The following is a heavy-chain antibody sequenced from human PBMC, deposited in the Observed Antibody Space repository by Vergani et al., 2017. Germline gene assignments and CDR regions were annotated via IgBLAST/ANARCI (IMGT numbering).Heavy chain of an antibody. CDR3: ARGDRSGSLDY. J-gene: IGHJ4*02. CDR2: IYYSGST. Sequence: QVQLQQWGAGLLKPSETLSLTCAVYGGSFSSYYWSWIRQPPGKGLEWIGYIYYSGSTNYSPSFQGHVTISADKSISTAYLQWSSLKASDTAMYYCARGDRSGSLDYWGQGTLVTVSS. CDR1: GGSFSSYY. D-gene: IGHD1-26*01. V-gene: IGHV4-34*11.